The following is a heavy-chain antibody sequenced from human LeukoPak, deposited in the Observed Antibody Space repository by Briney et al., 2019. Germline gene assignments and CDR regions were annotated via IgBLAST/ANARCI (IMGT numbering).Heavy chain of an antibody. CDR2: ISYDGSNK. V-gene: IGHV3-30*03. Sequence: GRSLRLSCAASGFTFSSYGMHWVRQAPGKGLEWVAVISYDGSNKYYADSVKGRFTISRDNSKNTLYLQMNSLRGEDTAVYYCARDGLNCSSTSCYPRRYYGMDVWGQGTTVTVSS. D-gene: IGHD2-2*01. CDR3: ARDGLNCSSTSCYPRRYYGMDV. CDR1: GFTFSSYG. J-gene: IGHJ6*02.